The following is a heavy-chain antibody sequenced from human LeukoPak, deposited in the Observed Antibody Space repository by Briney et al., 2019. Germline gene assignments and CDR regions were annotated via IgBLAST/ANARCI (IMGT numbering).Heavy chain of an antibody. V-gene: IGHV1-69*13. J-gene: IGHJ6*03. CDR3: ARTLVPAAKDGPYYYYYYMDV. Sequence: EASVKVSCKASGGTFSSYAISWVRQAPGQGLEWMGGIIPIFGTANYAQKFQGRVTITADESTSTAYMELSSLRSEDTAVYYCARTLVPAAKDGPYYYYYYMDVWGKGTTVTISS. D-gene: IGHD2-2*01. CDR1: GGTFSSYA. CDR2: IIPIFGTA.